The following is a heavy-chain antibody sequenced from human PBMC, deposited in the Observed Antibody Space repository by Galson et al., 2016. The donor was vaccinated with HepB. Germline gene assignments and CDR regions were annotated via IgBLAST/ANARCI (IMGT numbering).Heavy chain of an antibody. CDR2: IRQDGNEK. V-gene: IGHV3-7*01. D-gene: IGHD3-3*01. Sequence: SLRLSCAVSGLTFSNYWMSWVRQAPGKGPEWVANIRQDGNEKFYVDSVKGRFTISRDNAKNTLFLQMNSLRVEDTAVYYCARETYYDLWRGYYRGYYFDYWGQGTQVTVSS. CDR3: ARETYYDLWRGYYRGYYFDY. J-gene: IGHJ4*02. CDR1: GLTFSNYW.